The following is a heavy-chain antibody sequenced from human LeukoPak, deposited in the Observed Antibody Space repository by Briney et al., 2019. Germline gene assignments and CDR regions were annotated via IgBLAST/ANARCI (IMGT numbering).Heavy chain of an antibody. D-gene: IGHD6-19*01. CDR3: ARAVSSGWYGD. CDR1: GFTFSSYD. V-gene: IGHV3-13*01. CDR2: IGPAGDT. J-gene: IGHJ4*02. Sequence: GGSLRFSCAASGFTFSSYDMHWVRQATGKGLEWVSAIGPAGDTYYPGSVKGRFTISRENAKNSLYLQMNSLRAGDTAVYYCARAVSSGWYGDWGQGTLVTVSS.